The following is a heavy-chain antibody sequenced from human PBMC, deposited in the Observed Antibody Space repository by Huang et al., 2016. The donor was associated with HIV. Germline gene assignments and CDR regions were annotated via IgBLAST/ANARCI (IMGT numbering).Heavy chain of an antibody. J-gene: IGHJ6*03. CDR1: GDSISGHS. CDR3: ARMDTSMARDFYYYMDV. D-gene: IGHD5-18*01. CDR2: VSSAGRP. Sequence: QVQLQESGPGLVRPSGTLSLTCTVSGDSISGHSWRWIRQPPGKGLEWIGTVSSAGRPRYNPALKIRVTITTDTSKNEFSLKVASVTAADTAMYFCARMDTSMARDFYYYMDVWGKGTPATVS. V-gene: IGHV4-4*08.